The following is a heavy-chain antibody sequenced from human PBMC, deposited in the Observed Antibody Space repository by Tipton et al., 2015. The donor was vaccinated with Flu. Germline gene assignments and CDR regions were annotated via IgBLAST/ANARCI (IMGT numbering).Heavy chain of an antibody. CDR3: ARGKYYDSY. Sequence: TLSLTCTVSGGSISSYYWSWIRQPPGKGLEWIGYIYYSGSTNYNPSLKSRVTISVDTSKNQFSPKLSSVTAADTAVYYCARGKYYDSYWGQGTLVTVSS. D-gene: IGHD3-3*01. CDR2: IYYSGST. J-gene: IGHJ4*02. CDR1: GGSISSYY. V-gene: IGHV4-59*12.